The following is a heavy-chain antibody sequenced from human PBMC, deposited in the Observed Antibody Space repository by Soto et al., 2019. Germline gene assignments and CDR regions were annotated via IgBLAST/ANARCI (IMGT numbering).Heavy chain of an antibody. D-gene: IGHD3-9*01. J-gene: IGHJ6*02. CDR1: GYTFTGYG. CDR3: ARRGPILTGSPDPFVGYYGMDV. V-gene: IGHV1-18*01. CDR2: ISAYNGNT. Sequence: ASVKVSCKASGYTFTGYGISWVRQAPGQGLEWMGWISAYNGNTNCAQKLQGRVTMTTDTSTSTAYMELRSLRSDDTAVYYCARRGPILTGSPDPFVGYYGMDVWGQGTTVTVSS.